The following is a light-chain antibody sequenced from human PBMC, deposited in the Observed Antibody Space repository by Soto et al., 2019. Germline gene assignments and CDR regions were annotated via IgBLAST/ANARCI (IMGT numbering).Light chain of an antibody. CDR2: GAS. J-gene: IGKJ2*01. Sequence: EIVLTQSPGTLSLSPGERATLSCRASQSVSSSYLAWYQQKPGQAPRLLIYGASNRPTGIPDRFSGSVSGTDFTLTISRLEPEDFAIYYCQQYGSSPYTFGQGTKLEIK. CDR1: QSVSSSY. V-gene: IGKV3-20*01. CDR3: QQYGSSPYT.